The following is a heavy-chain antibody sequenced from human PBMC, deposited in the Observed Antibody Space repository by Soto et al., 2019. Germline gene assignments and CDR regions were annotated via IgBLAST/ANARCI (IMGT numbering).Heavy chain of an antibody. J-gene: IGHJ4*02. CDR1: GGSISNYY. CDR3: ARGGQDFWSGPFDY. V-gene: IGHV4-4*07. Sequence: NPSETLSLTCTVSGGSISNYYCNWIRQPAGKGLEWIGRIDARGSTNYNPSLKSRVTMSVDTSKQQFSLKLSSVTAADTALYYCARGGQDFWSGPFDYWGRGALVTVSS. D-gene: IGHD3-3*01. CDR2: IDARGST.